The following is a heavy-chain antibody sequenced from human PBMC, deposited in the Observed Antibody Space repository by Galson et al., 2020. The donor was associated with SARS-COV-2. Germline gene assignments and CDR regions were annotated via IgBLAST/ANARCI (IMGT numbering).Heavy chain of an antibody. CDR3: ARDRRAGANNWFDP. D-gene: IGHD1-26*01. CDR1: GGSMSNSF. Sequence: SETLSLTCSVSGGSMSNSFWSWIRQPPGKGLEWIGSVSSGSIFSSDSTNSNPSLTGRVTMSVDTSKTQFSLQLRSVTAADTAVYYCARDRRAGANNWFDPWGQGTLVTVSS. CDR2: VSSGSIFSSDST. J-gene: IGHJ5*02. V-gene: IGHV4-59*01.